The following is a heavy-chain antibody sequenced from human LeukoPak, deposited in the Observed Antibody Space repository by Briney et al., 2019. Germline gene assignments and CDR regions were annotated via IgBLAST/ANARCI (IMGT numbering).Heavy chain of an antibody. D-gene: IGHD3-16*02. CDR1: GFTFSSYA. J-gene: IGHJ4*02. CDR2: ISGSGGST. CDR3: TTRIMITFGGVIVIPSDY. Sequence: GGSLRLSCAASGFTFSSYAMSWVRQAPGKGLEWVSAISGSGGSTYYADSVKGRFTISRDNSKNTLYLQMNSLKTEDTAVYYCTTRIMITFGGVIVIPSDYWGQGTLVTVSS. V-gene: IGHV3-23*01.